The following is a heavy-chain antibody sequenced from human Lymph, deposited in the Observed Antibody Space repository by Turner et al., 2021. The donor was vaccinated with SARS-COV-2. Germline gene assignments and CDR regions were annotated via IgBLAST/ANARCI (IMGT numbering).Heavy chain of an antibody. V-gene: IGHV1-69*01. D-gene: IGHD6-19*01. CDR2: IIPIFGTG. CDR3: ARDTAVAGTLGAFDI. J-gene: IGHJ3*02. Sequence: PGQGLEWMGGIIPIFGTGNYAQKFQGRVTITADESTSTAYMELSSLRSEETAVYYCARDTAVAGTLGAFDIWGQGTMVTVSS.